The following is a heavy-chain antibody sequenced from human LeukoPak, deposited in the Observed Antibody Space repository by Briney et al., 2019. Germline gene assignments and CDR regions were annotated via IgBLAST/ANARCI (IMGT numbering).Heavy chain of an antibody. D-gene: IGHD1-26*01. CDR1: GYTFTGYY. CDR2: INPNSGGT. CDR3: ARDHSGSYYGDAFDI. J-gene: IGHJ3*02. Sequence: ASVKVSCKASGYTFTGYYMHWVRQAPGQGLEWMGWINPNSGGTNYAQKFQGRVTMTRDTSISTAYMELSRLRSDDTAVYYCARDHSGSYYGDAFDIWGQGTMVTVSS. V-gene: IGHV1-2*02.